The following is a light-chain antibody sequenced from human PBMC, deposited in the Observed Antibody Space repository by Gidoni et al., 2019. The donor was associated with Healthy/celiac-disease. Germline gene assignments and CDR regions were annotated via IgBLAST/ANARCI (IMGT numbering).Light chain of an antibody. CDR1: QGISSY. J-gene: IGKJ2*01. CDR3: QQYYSFPYT. Sequence: VIWLTQPPSLPAASTGDRVTTRRRIRQGISSYLDWYQQKPGKAPELLIYAASTLQSGVPSRFSGSGSGTDFTLTISCLQSEDFATYYCQQYYSFPYTFGQGTKLEIK. CDR2: AAS. V-gene: IGKV1D-8*01.